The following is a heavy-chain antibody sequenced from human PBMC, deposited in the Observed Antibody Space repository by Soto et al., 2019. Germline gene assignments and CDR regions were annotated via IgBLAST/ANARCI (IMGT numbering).Heavy chain of an antibody. CDR1: AFTVGNIY. D-gene: IGHD3-3*01. CDR2: ISSDGST. V-gene: IGHV3-66*01. CDR3: ANDTLGGAYDFRN. Sequence: EVRLVESGGGLVQPGGSLRLSCAASAFTVGNIYMTWVRQAPGKGLEWVSVISSDGSTYYADSAKGGFTISRDISKNTLFLQINSIRPEDTAVYHCANDTLGGAYDFRNGGQGTLVTVSS. J-gene: IGHJ4*02.